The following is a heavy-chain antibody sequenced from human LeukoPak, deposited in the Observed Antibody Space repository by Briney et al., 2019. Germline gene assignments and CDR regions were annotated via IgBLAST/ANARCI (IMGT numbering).Heavy chain of an antibody. J-gene: IGHJ4*02. Sequence: GGSLRLSCAASGFTFSTYGMHWVRQAPGKGLEYVSGISSNGGSTYYGNSVKGRFTISRDNSKNTLYLQMGSLRADDMDVYYCARGTNWATGMDYWGQGTLVTVSS. CDR3: ARGTNWATGMDY. V-gene: IGHV3-64*01. CDR2: ISSNGGST. D-gene: IGHD1-14*01. CDR1: GFTFSTYG.